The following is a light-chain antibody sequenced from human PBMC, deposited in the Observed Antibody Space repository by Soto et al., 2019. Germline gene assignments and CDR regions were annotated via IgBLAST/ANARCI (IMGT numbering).Light chain of an antibody. Sequence: QSVLTQPPSVSGAPGQRVTISCTGSSSNIGAGYDVHWYQQFPGTSPKRLIYGNNNRPSGVPDRFSGPKSGTSASLAITGLQAEDEADYYGQSYDTSLSGSVFGGGTKLTVL. CDR2: GNN. CDR3: QSYDTSLSGSV. J-gene: IGLJ2*01. V-gene: IGLV1-40*01. CDR1: SSNIGAGYD.